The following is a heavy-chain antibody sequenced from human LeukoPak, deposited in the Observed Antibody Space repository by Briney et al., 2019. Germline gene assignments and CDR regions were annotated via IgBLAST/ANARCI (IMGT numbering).Heavy chain of an antibody. Sequence: GGSLRLSCAASGFTFSIYGMNWVRQAPGKGLDWVSYISEDSSIIHHADSVKGRFTISRDNAKNSLYLQMNSLRVEDTAVYYCARGAARRDNWFDPWGRGTLVTVSS. D-gene: IGHD6-6*01. J-gene: IGHJ5*02. CDR3: ARGAARRDNWFDP. CDR1: GFTFSIYG. V-gene: IGHV3-48*01. CDR2: ISEDSSII.